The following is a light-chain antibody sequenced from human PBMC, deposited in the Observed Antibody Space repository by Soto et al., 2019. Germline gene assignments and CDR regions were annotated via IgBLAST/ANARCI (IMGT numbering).Light chain of an antibody. J-gene: IGKJ2*01. CDR1: QGISSH. V-gene: IGKV1-9*01. CDR3: QQVTGYPHT. CDR2: AAS. Sequence: DIQLTQSPSFLSASVGDRVTITCRASQGISSHLAWYQQKPGKAPKFLIYAASTLQSGVPSRFSGSGFGTEFALTISSLQPEDFATYYCQQVTGYPHTFGQGTKLEIK.